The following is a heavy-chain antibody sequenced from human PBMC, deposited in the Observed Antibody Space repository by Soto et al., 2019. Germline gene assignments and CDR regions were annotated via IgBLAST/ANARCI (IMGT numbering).Heavy chain of an antibody. D-gene: IGHD1-26*01. CDR3: ARAPLLVGETIYENYFDY. CDR2: NIPTFGTT. CDR1: GGAYRNSV. V-gene: IGHV1-69*13. J-gene: IGHJ4*02. Sequence: SVKVSCKASGGAYRNSVISWVRQAPGQGLEWMGGNIPTFGTTHYAQKFQGRVTIIADESTSTVYMELANLRSDDTAVYYCARAPLLVGETIYENYFDYWGQGTLVTVSS.